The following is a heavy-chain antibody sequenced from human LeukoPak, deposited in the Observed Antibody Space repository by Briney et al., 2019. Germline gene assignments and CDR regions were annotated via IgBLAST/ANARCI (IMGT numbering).Heavy chain of an antibody. CDR2: ISYDGSNK. V-gene: IGHV3-30*04. D-gene: IGHD5-24*01. CDR3: ARRDGYNLEVYFDY. J-gene: IGHJ4*02. Sequence: GSLRLSCAASGLTFSSYAMHWVRQAPGKGLEWVAVISYDGSNKYYADSVKGRFTISSDSSKNTLYLQMNSLRAEDTAVYYCARRDGYNLEVYFDYWGQGTLVTVSS. CDR1: GLTFSSYA.